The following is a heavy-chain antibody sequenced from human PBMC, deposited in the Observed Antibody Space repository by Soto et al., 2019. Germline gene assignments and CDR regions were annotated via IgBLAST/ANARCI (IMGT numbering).Heavy chain of an antibody. CDR1: GYTFTSYG. Sequence: QVQLVQSGAEVKKPGASVKVSCKASGYTFTSYGISWVRQAPGQGLEWMGWISAYNGNTNYAQKLQGRVNMTTDTSTSTAYMELRSLRSDDTAVYYCARDRVVVPAAKKRNNWFDPWGQGTLVTVSS. J-gene: IGHJ5*02. CDR2: ISAYNGNT. CDR3: ARDRVVVPAAKKRNNWFDP. V-gene: IGHV1-18*04. D-gene: IGHD2-2*01.